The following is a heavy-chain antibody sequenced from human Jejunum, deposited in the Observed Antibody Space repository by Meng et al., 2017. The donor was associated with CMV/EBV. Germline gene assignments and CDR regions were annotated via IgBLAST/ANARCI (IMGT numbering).Heavy chain of an antibody. CDR1: GFTYRSDA. V-gene: IGHV3-30-3*02. Sequence: GFTYRSDAIHGVRQAPGKGLEWVALISYDGSDKYYADSVQGRFTISRDNSQNTLYLEMNSLRAEDTAVYYCAKDPSGSYYHYGMDFWGQGTTVTVSS. CDR2: ISYDGSDK. D-gene: IGHD6-25*01. J-gene: IGHJ6*02. CDR3: AKDPSGSYYHYGMDF.